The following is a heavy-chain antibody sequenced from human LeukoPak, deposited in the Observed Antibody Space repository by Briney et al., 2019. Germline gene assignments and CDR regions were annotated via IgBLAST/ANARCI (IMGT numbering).Heavy chain of an antibody. D-gene: IGHD3-10*01. Sequence: HAGGSLRLSCAASGFTFDDYAMNWVRQAPGKGLEWVSGISWNSGSIGYADSVKGRFTISRDNAKNSLYLQMNSLRAEDTALYYCAKGVRFGELLASFYFDYWGQGTLVTVSS. CDR2: ISWNSGSI. J-gene: IGHJ4*02. CDR3: AKGVRFGELLASFYFDY. V-gene: IGHV3-9*01. CDR1: GFTFDDYA.